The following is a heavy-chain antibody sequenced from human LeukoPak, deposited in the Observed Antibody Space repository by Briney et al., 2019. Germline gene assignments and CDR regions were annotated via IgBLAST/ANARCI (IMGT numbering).Heavy chain of an antibody. J-gene: IGHJ6*03. D-gene: IGHD2-15*01. Sequence: ASVKVSCKASGYTFPSYAMNWLRQAPGQGLEWMGWINTNTGNPTYAQGLTGRCVFSLDTSVSTAYLQISSLNAEDTAVYYCARKSVAATPRDIVYQYYSMDVWGKGTTVTVFS. CDR3: ARKSVAATPRDIVYQYYSMDV. CDR2: INTNTGNP. V-gene: IGHV7-4-1*02. CDR1: GYTFPSYA.